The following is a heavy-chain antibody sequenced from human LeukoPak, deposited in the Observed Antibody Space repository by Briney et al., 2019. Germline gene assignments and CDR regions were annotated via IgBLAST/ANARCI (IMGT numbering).Heavy chain of an antibody. V-gene: IGHV4-39*07. CDR1: GGSISGSSYF. CDR3: ARGGVDTAMVDY. Sequence: SETLSLTCTVSGGSISGSSYFWGWIRQPPGKGLEWIGSIYYSGSTYYNPSLKSRVTISVDTSKNQFSLKLSSVTAADTAVYYCARGGVDTAMVDYWGQGTLVTVSS. CDR2: IYYSGST. D-gene: IGHD5-18*01. J-gene: IGHJ4*02.